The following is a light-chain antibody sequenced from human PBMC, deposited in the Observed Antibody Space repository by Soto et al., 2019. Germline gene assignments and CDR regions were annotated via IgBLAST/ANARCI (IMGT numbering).Light chain of an antibody. CDR1: QDISNY. Sequence: DIQMTQSPSSLSASVGDRVTITCQARQDISNYLNWYQQKPGKDPKLLIYDASNVETGVPSRFSGSGSGTDFTFTISSLQPEDIATYYCQQYDNLPLTFGGGTKVEIK. J-gene: IGKJ4*01. CDR3: QQYDNLPLT. CDR2: DAS. V-gene: IGKV1-33*01.